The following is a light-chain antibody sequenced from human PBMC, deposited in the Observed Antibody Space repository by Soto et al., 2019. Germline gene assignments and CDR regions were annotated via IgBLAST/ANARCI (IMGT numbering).Light chain of an antibody. CDR2: DAS. Sequence: EIVLTQSPATLSLSPGERATLSCRASQSVDTYLAWYQQKPGQAPRLLMFDASNRATGIPVRFSGSASGTDFTLAISSLEPEDFAVYYCQQRSNWAPTFGQGTKVEIK. J-gene: IGKJ1*01. CDR1: QSVDTY. V-gene: IGKV3-11*01. CDR3: QQRSNWAPT.